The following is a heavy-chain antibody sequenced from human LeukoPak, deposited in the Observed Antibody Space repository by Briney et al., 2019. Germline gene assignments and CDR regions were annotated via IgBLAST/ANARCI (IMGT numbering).Heavy chain of an antibody. CDR2: ISTYNGDT. D-gene: IGHD4-17*01. CDR3: ARGRDYGDP. Sequence: ASVKVSCKASGYTFTNYDINWVRQAPGQGLEWMGWISTYNGDTYYAQNLQGRVTMTTDTSTSTAYMELRSLRSDDTAVYFCARGRDYGDPWGQGTLVTVSS. V-gene: IGHV1-18*01. J-gene: IGHJ5*02. CDR1: GYTFTNYD.